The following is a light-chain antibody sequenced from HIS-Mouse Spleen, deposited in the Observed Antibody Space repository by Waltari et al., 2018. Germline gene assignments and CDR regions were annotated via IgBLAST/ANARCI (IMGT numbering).Light chain of an antibody. CDR2: EGS. CDR1: SSDVGSYNL. CDR3: CSYAGSSTWV. Sequence: QSALTQPASVSGSPGQSITISCTGTSSDVGSYNLVSWYQQHPGKAPKIMIYEGSKRPSGVANRSSGSKAGKTASLTICGRQAEDEADYYCCSYAGSSTWVFGGGTKLTVL. V-gene: IGLV2-23*01. J-gene: IGLJ3*02.